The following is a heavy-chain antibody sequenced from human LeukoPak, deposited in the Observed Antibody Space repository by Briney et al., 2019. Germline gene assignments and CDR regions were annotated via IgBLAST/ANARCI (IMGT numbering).Heavy chain of an antibody. V-gene: IGHV1-18*01. J-gene: IGHJ4*02. CDR1: GYTFTSYG. CDR2: ISAYNGNT. D-gene: IGHD5-18*01. CDR3: ARGLVDTAMVTDLDY. Sequence: ASVKVSCKASGYTFTSYGISWVRQAPGQGLGWMGWISAYNGNTNYAQKLQGRVTMTTDTSTSTAYMELRSLRSDDTAVYYCARGLVDTAMVTDLDYWGQGTLVTVSS.